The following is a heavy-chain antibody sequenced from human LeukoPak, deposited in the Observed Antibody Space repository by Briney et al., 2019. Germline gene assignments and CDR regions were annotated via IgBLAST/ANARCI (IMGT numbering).Heavy chain of an antibody. CDR2: ISSSSSYI. J-gene: IGHJ4*02. V-gene: IGHV3-11*06. CDR1: GFTFSDYY. CDR3: ARAESGGYFDWLLLVDFDY. D-gene: IGHD3-9*01. Sequence: GGSLRLSCAASGFTFSDYYMSWIRQAPGKGLEWVSYISSSSSYIYYADSVKGRFTISRDNAKNSLYLQMNSLRAEDTAVYYCARAESGGYFDWLLLVDFDYWGQGTLVTVSS.